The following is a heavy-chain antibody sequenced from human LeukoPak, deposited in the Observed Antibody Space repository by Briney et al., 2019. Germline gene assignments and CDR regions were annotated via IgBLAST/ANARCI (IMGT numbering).Heavy chain of an antibody. CDR2: ISYDGSNK. D-gene: IGHD3-10*01. CDR1: GFTFSNYA. CDR3: ARDYGSGSYYD. V-gene: IGHV3-30*04. J-gene: IGHJ4*02. Sequence: GGSLRLSCEASGFTFSNYAMHWVRQAPGKGLEWVAVISYDGSNKYYADSVKGRLTISRDNAKNSLYLQMNSLRAEDTALYYCARDYGSGSYYDWGQGTLVTVSS.